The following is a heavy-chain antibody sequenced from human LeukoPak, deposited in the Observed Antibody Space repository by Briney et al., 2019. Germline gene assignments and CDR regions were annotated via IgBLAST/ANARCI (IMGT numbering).Heavy chain of an antibody. V-gene: IGHV3-23*01. CDR1: GFTFSSSA. CDR3: AKQLGYCSDGSCYFPY. J-gene: IGHJ4*02. Sequence: GGSLRLSCAASGFTFSSSAMSWVRQAPGKGLEWVSAISNNGGYTYYADSVQGRFTISRDNSKGTLCLQMNSLRAEDTAVYYCAKQLGYCSDGSCYFPYWGQGTLVTVSS. D-gene: IGHD2-15*01. CDR2: ISNNGGYT.